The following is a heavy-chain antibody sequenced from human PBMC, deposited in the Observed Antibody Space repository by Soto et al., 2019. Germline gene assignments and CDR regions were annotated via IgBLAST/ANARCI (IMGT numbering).Heavy chain of an antibody. Sequence: VQLVESGGGLVQPGGSLRLSCVASGFTFSSYAMHWVRQAPGKGLEWVAVISYDGSNKYYADPVKGRFTISRDNSKNTLYLQMNSLRAEDTAVYYCARDAEYYYDSSGYFDYWGQGTLVTVSS. CDR2: ISYDGSNK. V-gene: IGHV3-30-3*01. CDR1: GFTFSSYA. D-gene: IGHD3-22*01. J-gene: IGHJ4*02. CDR3: ARDAEYYYDSSGYFDY.